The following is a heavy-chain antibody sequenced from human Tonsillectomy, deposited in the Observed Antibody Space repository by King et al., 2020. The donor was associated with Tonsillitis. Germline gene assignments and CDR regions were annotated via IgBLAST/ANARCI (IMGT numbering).Heavy chain of an antibody. CDR1: GYTFTSYA. CDR3: AREGRFSTMVRGVPILVPDY. V-gene: IGHV7-4-1*02. J-gene: IGHJ4*02. Sequence: QLVQSGSELKKPGASVKVSCKASGYTFTSYAMNWVRQAPGQGLEWMGWINTNTGNPTYAQGFTGRFVFSLDTSVSTAYLQISSLKAEDTAVYYCAREGRFSTMVRGVPILVPDYWGQGTLVTVSS. CDR2: INTNTGNP. D-gene: IGHD3-10*01.